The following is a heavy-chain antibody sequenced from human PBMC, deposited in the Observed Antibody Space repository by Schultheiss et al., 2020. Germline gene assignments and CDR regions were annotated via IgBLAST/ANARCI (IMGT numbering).Heavy chain of an antibody. J-gene: IGHJ6*02. CDR2: INPNSGGT. CDR3: ARDARDYVWGSYTAAAKGPKLNYYYDGMDV. Sequence: ASVKVSCKASGYTFTGYYMHWVRQAPGQGLEWMGWINPNSGGTNYAQKFQGRVTMTRDTSISTAYMELSRLRSDDTAVYYCARDARDYVWGSYTAAAKGPKLNYYYDGMDVWGRGTTVIVSS. V-gene: IGHV1-2*02. D-gene: IGHD3-16*01. CDR1: GYTFTGYY.